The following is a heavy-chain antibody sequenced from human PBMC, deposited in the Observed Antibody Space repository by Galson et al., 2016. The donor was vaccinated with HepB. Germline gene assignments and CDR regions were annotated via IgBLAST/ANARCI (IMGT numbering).Heavy chain of an antibody. CDR3: ARESCSGGTCSYFDY. CDR1: GDSISRSSYF. J-gene: IGHJ4*02. Sequence: SETLSLTCAVSGDSISRSSYFWGWIRQPPGKGLEWIGSIYYSGSTYYNPSLKSRVTMSVDTSKNQFSLKLSSVIAADTAVYYCARESCSGGTCSYFDYWGQGTLVTVSS. D-gene: IGHD2-15*01. CDR2: IYYSGST. V-gene: IGHV4-39*07.